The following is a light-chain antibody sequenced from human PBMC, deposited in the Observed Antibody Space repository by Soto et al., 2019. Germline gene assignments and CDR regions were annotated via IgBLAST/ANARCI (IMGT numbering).Light chain of an antibody. CDR1: QTISSW. J-gene: IGKJ1*01. V-gene: IGKV1-39*01. CDR3: QQSYSTLWT. CDR2: AAS. Sequence: DIQMTQSPSTLSGSIGDRVTITCRATQTISSWLAWYQQQPGKAPQLLIYAASSLQSGVPSRFSGSGSGTAFTLTISSLHPEDFATYYCQQSYSTLWTFGQGTKVDIK.